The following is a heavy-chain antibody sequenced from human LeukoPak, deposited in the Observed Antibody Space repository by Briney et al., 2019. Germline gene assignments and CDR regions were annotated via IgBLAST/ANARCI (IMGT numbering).Heavy chain of an antibody. CDR2: INHSGST. J-gene: IGHJ3*02. CDR1: GGSFSGYY. D-gene: IGHD3-22*01. V-gene: IGHV4-34*01. CDR3: ARGYSTMIVAAPQGVAFDI. Sequence: TSETLSLTCAVYGGSFSGYYWSWIRQPPGKGLEWIGEINHSGSTNYNPSLKSRVTISVDTSKNQFSLKLSSVTAADTAVYYCARGYSTMIVAAPQGVAFDIWGQGTMVTVSA.